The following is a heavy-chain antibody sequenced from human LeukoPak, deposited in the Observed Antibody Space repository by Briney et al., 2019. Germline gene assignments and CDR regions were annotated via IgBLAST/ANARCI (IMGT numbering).Heavy chain of an antibody. D-gene: IGHD2-15*01. Sequence: ASVKVSCKASGYTFKNYDINWVRQATGQGLEWMGWMNPNSGNTGFAQKFQDRVSMTRDTSINTAYMELSSLRSEDTAVYYCATDRFVVHVGGVDYWGQGTLVTVSS. CDR3: ATDRFVVHVGGVDY. V-gene: IGHV1-8*02. CDR1: GYTFKNYD. J-gene: IGHJ4*02. CDR2: MNPNSGNT.